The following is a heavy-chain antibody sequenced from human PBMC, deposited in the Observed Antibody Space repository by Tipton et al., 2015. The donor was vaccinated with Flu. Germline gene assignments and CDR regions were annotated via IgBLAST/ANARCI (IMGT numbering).Heavy chain of an antibody. CDR3: ARGISGWYVY. CDR2: FFYPGST. V-gene: IGHV4-39*07. CDR1: GGSISSGDYY. D-gene: IGHD6-19*01. J-gene: IGHJ4*02. Sequence: TLSLTCTVSGGSISSGDYYWGWIRQPPGKGLEWIGTFFYPGSTDYNPSLKSRVTISVDTSKNHFSVNLKSVTAADTAVYYCARGISGWYVYWGQGALVTVSP.